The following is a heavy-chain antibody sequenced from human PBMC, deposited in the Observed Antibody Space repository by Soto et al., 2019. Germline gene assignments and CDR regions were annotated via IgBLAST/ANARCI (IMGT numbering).Heavy chain of an antibody. V-gene: IGHV3-30-3*01. CDR2: ISYDGSNK. D-gene: IGHD6-6*01. CDR3: AREPQRVSSYLNWFDP. J-gene: IGHJ5*02. Sequence: PGGSLRLSCAASGFTFSSYAMHWVRQAPGKGLEWVAVISYDGSNKYYADSVKGRSTISRDNSKNTLYLQMNSLRAEDTAVYYCAREPQRVSSYLNWFDPWGQGTLVTVSS. CDR1: GFTFSSYA.